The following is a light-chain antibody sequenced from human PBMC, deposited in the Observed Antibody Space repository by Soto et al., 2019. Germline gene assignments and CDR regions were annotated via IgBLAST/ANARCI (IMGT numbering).Light chain of an antibody. J-gene: IGLJ1*01. CDR3: ISYAGSTNFFV. Sequence: LTQPPSASGSPGQSVTISCGGTSSDVGAYNYVSWYQQHPGKAPKLMIYEVAKRPSGVPDRFSGSKSGTTASLTVSGLQPEDEADYYCISYAGSTNFFVFGTGTKVTVL. CDR2: EVA. V-gene: IGLV2-8*01. CDR1: SSDVGAYNY.